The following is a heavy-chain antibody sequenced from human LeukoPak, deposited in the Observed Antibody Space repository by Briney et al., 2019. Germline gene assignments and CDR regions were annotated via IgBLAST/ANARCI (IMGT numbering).Heavy chain of an antibody. D-gene: IGHD6-13*01. CDR1: GGSFSGYY. CDR3: ARRTRPCDSSGWYGREGAFDI. J-gene: IGHJ3*02. V-gene: IGHV4-34*01. CDR2: INHSGST. Sequence: SETLSLTCAVYGGSFSGYYWSWIRHPPGQGLEWIGEINHSGSTNYNPSPKRRVTITIDTSKNQFPLKLSSVTAADTAVYYWARRTRPCDSSGWYGREGAFDIWGREKMVTVSS.